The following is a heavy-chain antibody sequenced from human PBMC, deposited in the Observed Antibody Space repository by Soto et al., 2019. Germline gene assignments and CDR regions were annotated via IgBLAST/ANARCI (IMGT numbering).Heavy chain of an antibody. Sequence: ASVKVSCKASGCTFTSYYMHLVRQAPGQGLEWMGIINPSGGSTSYAQKFQGRVTMTRDTSTSTVYMELSSLRSEDTAVYYCAREVLRYFDWLSTYFDYWGQGTLVTVSS. CDR2: INPSGGST. D-gene: IGHD3-9*01. V-gene: IGHV1-46*01. J-gene: IGHJ4*02. CDR3: AREVLRYFDWLSTYFDY. CDR1: GCTFTSYY.